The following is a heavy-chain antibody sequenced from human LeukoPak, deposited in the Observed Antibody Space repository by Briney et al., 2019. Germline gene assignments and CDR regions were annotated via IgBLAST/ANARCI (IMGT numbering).Heavy chain of an antibody. CDR3: ARHEYSGSYYGLSWFDP. Sequence: SETLSLTCTGSGGSISSSSYYWGWIRQPPGKGLEWIGSIYYSGSTYYNPSLKSRVTISVDTSKNQLSLKLSSLTAADTAVYYCARHEYSGSYYGLSWFDPWGQGTLATVSS. D-gene: IGHD1-26*01. V-gene: IGHV4-39*01. J-gene: IGHJ5*02. CDR1: GGSISSSSYY. CDR2: IYYSGST.